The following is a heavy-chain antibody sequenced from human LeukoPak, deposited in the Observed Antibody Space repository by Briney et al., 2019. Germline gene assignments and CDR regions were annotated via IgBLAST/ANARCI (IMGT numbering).Heavy chain of an antibody. CDR2: FLSDGSRT. D-gene: IGHD3-10*01. J-gene: IGHJ4*02. V-gene: IGHV3-74*01. CDR3: ARVGDYGSGFDF. Sequence: GSLRLSCAASGFTFSSYWMHWVRQGPGKGLVWVSRFLSDGSRTTYADSVKGRFTISGDNAKNTLYLQMNSLRAEDTAVYYCARVGDYGSGFDFWGQGTLVTVSS. CDR1: GFTFSSYW.